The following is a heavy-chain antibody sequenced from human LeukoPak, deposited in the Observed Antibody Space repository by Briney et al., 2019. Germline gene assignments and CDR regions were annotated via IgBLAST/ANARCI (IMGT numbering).Heavy chain of an antibody. CDR3: AKDVSTTKYYFDY. J-gene: IGHJ4*02. Sequence: GGSLRLSCAASGFTFSSYGMHWVRQAPGKGLEWVAFIRYDGSNKYYADSVKGRFTISRDNSMNTLYLQMNSLRAEDTAVYYCAKDVSTTKYYFDYWGQGTLVTVSS. CDR2: IRYDGSNK. V-gene: IGHV3-30*02. CDR1: GFTFSSYG. D-gene: IGHD5/OR15-5a*01.